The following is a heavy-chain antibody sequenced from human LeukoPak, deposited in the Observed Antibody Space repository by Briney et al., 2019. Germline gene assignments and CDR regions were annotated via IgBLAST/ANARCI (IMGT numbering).Heavy chain of an antibody. CDR2: MNPNSGNT. V-gene: IGHV1-8*01. D-gene: IGHD5-18*01. CDR1: GYTFTSYD. J-gene: IGHJ4*02. CDR3: ARDPYRQPFDY. Sequence: ASVKVSCKASGYTFTSYDINWVRQATGQGLEWMGWMNPNSGNTGYAQKFQGRVTMTRDMSTSTVYMELSSLRSEDTAVYYCARDPYRQPFDYWGQGTLVTVSS.